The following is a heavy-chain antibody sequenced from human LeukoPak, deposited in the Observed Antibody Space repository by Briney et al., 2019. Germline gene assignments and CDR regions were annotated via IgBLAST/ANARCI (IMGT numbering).Heavy chain of an antibody. Sequence: GYLRLSCAASGFTFTRYAMNWVRQAPGKGLEWVSAISGIGGSTYYADSVKGRFTISRDNSKNTLYLQMNSLRAEDTAVYYCAKVVSYYYDSSGYYQDYWGQGTLVTVAS. CDR3: AKVVSYYYDSSGYYQDY. V-gene: IGHV3-23*01. CDR2: ISGIGGST. CDR1: GFTFTRYA. J-gene: IGHJ4*02. D-gene: IGHD3-22*01.